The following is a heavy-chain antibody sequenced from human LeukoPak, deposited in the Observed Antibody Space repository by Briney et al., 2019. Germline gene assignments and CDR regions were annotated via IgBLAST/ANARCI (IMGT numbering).Heavy chain of an antibody. Sequence: GGSLRLSCAASGFTFSSYSMNWVRQAPGKGLEWVSGISWNSGSIGYADSVKGRFTISRDNAKNSLYLQMNSLRAEDTALYYCAKDRGAFDIWGQGTMVTVSS. CDR3: AKDRGAFDI. J-gene: IGHJ3*02. CDR2: ISWNSGSI. V-gene: IGHV3-9*01. CDR1: GFTFSSYS.